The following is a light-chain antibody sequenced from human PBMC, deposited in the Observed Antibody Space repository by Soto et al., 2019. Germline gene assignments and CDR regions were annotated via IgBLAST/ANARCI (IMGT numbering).Light chain of an antibody. Sequence: DIQMTQSPSSLSASLGDRVTITCRASQTISNYLAWYQHKPGRTPELLIHGASRLQSGVPARFSGSGSGTDFTLSINSLQPEDFATYYCQQAYSFPITFGQGTRLEI. CDR2: GAS. V-gene: IGKV1-12*01. J-gene: IGKJ5*01. CDR3: QQAYSFPIT. CDR1: QTISNY.